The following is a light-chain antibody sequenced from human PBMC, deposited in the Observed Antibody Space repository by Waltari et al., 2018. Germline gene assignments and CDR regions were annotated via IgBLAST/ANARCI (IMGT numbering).Light chain of an antibody. CDR2: CAF. V-gene: IGKV3-20*01. Sequence: EIVLTQSPGTLSLSPGDRATLSCRASQSVSRSLAWYQQKAGQAPRLLIYCAFNRATGIPDRFSGSGSGTDFSLTISRLEPEDFAVYYCQHYVRLPATFGQGTKVEIK. J-gene: IGKJ1*01. CDR1: QSVSRS. CDR3: QHYVRLPAT.